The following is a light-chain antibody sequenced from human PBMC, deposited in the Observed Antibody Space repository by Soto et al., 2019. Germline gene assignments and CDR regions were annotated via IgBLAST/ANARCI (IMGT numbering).Light chain of an antibody. Sequence: SYELTQPSSVSVSPGQTATITCSGSMLPKKFARWFQQKPGQAPVLVIFNDSERPSGIPARFSGSTSGTTVTLIIAGAQAEDEADYYCCCATGSIVFFGGGTKLTVL. CDR2: NDS. J-gene: IGLJ2*01. CDR3: CCATGSIVF. V-gene: IGLV3-27*01. CDR1: MLPKKF.